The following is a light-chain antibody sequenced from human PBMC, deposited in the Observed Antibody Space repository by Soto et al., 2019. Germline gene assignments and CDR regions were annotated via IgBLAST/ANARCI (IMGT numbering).Light chain of an antibody. Sequence: QSALTQPASVSGSPGQSITISCTGTNGDVGSYDLVSWYQRYPGEAPKLIIYEVNKRPSGISNRFSGSKSGNTASLTISWLQAEDEAEYDCCSYAGSNRLIFGGGTKLTVL. CDR3: CSYAGSNRLI. CDR2: EVN. CDR1: NGDVGSYDL. V-gene: IGLV2-23*02. J-gene: IGLJ2*01.